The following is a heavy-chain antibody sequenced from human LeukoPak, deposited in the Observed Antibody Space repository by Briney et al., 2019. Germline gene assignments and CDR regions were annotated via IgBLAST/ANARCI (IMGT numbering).Heavy chain of an antibody. D-gene: IGHD7-27*01. CDR1: GGSINSGGYS. Sequence: PSETLSLTCAVSGGSINSGGYSWSWIRQPPGTGLEWIGFISHSGATSYNPSLKSRLTISVDRSRNQFSLKLTSVTAADTAVYYCARLGPHLDNWGQGILVAVSS. V-gene: IGHV4-30-2*01. J-gene: IGHJ4*02. CDR2: ISHSGAT. CDR3: ARLGPHLDN.